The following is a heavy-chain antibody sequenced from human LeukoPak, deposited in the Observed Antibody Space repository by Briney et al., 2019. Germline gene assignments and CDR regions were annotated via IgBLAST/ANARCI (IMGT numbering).Heavy chain of an antibody. CDR2: IRYDGSNK. Sequence: GGSLRLSCTVSGFTVSSNSMSWVRQAPGKGLEWVAFIRYDGSNKYYADSVKGRFTISRDNSKNTLYLQMNSLRAEDTAVYYCAKRDFWIGSDNYFDYWGQGTLVTVSS. CDR3: AKRDFWIGSDNYFDY. CDR1: GFTVSSNS. V-gene: IGHV3-30*02. D-gene: IGHD3-3*01. J-gene: IGHJ4*02.